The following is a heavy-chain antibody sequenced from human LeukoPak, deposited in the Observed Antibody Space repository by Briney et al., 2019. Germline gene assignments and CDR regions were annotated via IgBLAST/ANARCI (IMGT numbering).Heavy chain of an antibody. J-gene: IGHJ5*02. V-gene: IGHV4-4*02. CDR3: ARHADYGDYLNWFDP. CDR2: IYHSGGT. D-gene: IGHD4-17*01. Sequence: SETLSLTCGVSGGSISSSYWWSWVRQPPGKGLEWIGEIYHSGGTNYNPSLKSRVTISMDKSKNQFSLNLSSVTAADTAVYYCARHADYGDYLNWFDPWGQGTLVTVSS. CDR1: GGSISSSYW.